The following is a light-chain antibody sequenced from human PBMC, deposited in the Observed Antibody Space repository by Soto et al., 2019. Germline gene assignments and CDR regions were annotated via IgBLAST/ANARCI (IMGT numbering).Light chain of an antibody. V-gene: IGKV1-5*01. Sequence: DIKMSQSPSTLSGTVGDRVTITCRASQSISDWLAWYQQKPGKAPKLLIYDASGLESGVPSRFSGSGSGTEFTLTISSLQPDDFATYYCQQYNSYSLTFGGGSKV. CDR3: QQYNSYSLT. CDR1: QSISDW. CDR2: DAS. J-gene: IGKJ4*01.